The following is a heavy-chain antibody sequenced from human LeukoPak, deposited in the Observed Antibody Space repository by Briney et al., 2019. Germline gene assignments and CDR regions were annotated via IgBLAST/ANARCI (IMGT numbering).Heavy chain of an antibody. CDR1: GGSMSSGSYY. Sequence: SETLSLTCTVSGGSMSSGSYYLSWIRQPAGKGLEWIGRIYTSGSTNYNPSLKSRVTISVDTSKNQFSLKLSSVTAADTAVYYCARVPSGWYNFDYWGQGTLVTASS. CDR2: IYTSGST. J-gene: IGHJ4*02. D-gene: IGHD6-19*01. V-gene: IGHV4-61*02. CDR3: ARVPSGWYNFDY.